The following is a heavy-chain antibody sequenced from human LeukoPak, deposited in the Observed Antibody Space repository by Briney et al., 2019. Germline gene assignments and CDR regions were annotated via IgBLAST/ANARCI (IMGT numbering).Heavy chain of an antibody. V-gene: IGHV3-23*01. J-gene: IGHJ4*02. CDR3: AKMVHTEQWLVPFDY. Sequence: PGGTLRLSCAVSGFTFSSYWMHWVRQAPRKGLEWVSTISGSGGSTYYADTVKGRFTISRDNSKHTLYLQMNSVRAEDAAVYYCAKMVHTEQWLVPFDYWGQGTLVTVSS. CDR1: GFTFSSYW. CDR2: ISGSGGST. D-gene: IGHD6-19*01.